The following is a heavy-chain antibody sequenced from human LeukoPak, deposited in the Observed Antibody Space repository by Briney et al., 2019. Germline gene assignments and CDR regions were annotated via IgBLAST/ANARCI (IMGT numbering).Heavy chain of an antibody. J-gene: IGHJ1*01. CDR3: ARGSFSADAPLVLDYFHH. CDR1: GYTFTDYY. CDR2: INPNSGGT. D-gene: IGHD5-18*01. Sequence: EASVTVSCKASGYTFTDYYMHWVRQAPGQGLEWLGWINPNSGGTNYAQKFQGKVTMTRDTSISTAYMELSRLKSDDTAVYYCARGSFSADAPLVLDYFHHWGQGTLVTVSS. V-gene: IGHV1-2*02.